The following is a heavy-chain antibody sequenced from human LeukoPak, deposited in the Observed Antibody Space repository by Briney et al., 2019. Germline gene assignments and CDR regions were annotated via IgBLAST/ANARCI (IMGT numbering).Heavy chain of an antibody. CDR1: GVTFSTYA. Sequence: PWGSPRLSCAASGVTFSTYAMRWVRQAPGKGLEWVAVISYDGGNKYYADSVKGRFTISRDNSTNTLYLQINSLRAEDTAVYYCARDNGDHVGDDWGQGTLVTVSS. V-gene: IGHV3-30-3*01. CDR3: ARDNGDHVGDD. J-gene: IGHJ4*02. CDR2: ISYDGGNK. D-gene: IGHD4-17*01.